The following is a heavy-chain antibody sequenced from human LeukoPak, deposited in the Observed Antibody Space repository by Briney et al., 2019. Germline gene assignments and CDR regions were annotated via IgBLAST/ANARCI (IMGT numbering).Heavy chain of an antibody. J-gene: IGHJ4*02. CDR3: AMPMDTAMVKTKDS. V-gene: IGHV3-48*01. Sequence: GGSLRLSCAASGFTFSGYNINWVRQAPGKGLEWVAYISSSSSTKYYADSVKGRFTISRDNAKNSLYLQMNRLRAEDTAVYYCAMPMDTAMVKTKDSWGQGTLVTVSS. CDR1: GFTFSGYN. CDR2: ISSSSSTK. D-gene: IGHD5-18*01.